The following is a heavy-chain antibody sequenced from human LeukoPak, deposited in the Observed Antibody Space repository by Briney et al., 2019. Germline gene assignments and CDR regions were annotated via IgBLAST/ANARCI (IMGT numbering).Heavy chain of an antibody. D-gene: IGHD6-13*01. CDR3: ARAPYPRYSSSWFFGY. CDR1: GYIFTSFY. Sequence: ASVKVSCKASGYIFTSFYIHWVRQVPGQGPEWMGVINPRGGVTSYPQKFQGRVTVTRDTSTSTVYVELGSLTSEDTAVYYCARAPYPRYSSSWFFGYWGQGTLVTVSS. J-gene: IGHJ4*02. V-gene: IGHV1-46*01. CDR2: INPRGGVT.